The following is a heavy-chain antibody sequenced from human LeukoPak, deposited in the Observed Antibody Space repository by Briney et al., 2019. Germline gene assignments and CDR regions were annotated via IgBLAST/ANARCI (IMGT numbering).Heavy chain of an antibody. CDR3: AKDGGPYYYDSSGYYYYYYYYGMYV. V-gene: IGHV3-30*18. CDR2: ISYDGSNK. J-gene: IGHJ6*02. Sequence: GRSLRLSCAASGFTFSSYGMHWVRQAPGKGLEWVGVISYDGSNKYYADSVKGRVTISRDNSKNTLYLQMNSLRAEDTAVYYCAKDGGPYYYDSSGYYYYYYYYGMYVWGQGTTVTVSS. CDR1: GFTFSSYG. D-gene: IGHD3-22*01.